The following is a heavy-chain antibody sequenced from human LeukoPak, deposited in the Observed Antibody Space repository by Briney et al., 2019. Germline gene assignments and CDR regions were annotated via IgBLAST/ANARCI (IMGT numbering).Heavy chain of an antibody. D-gene: IGHD3-10*01. CDR2: ISGSGGST. CDR1: GFTFSSYA. J-gene: IGHJ4*02. V-gene: IGHV3-23*01. Sequence: GGSLRLSCAASGFTFSSYAMSWVRQAPGKGLEWVSAISGSGGSTYYADSVKGRFTISRDNSKNTLYLQMNSLRAGDKGVYYCAKSRRGFTLVRGVPPSGLFDYWGQGTLVTVSS. CDR3: AKSRRGFTLVRGVPPSGLFDY.